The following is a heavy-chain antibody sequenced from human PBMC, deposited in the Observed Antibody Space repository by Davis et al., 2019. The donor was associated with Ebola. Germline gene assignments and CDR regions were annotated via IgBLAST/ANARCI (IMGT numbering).Heavy chain of an antibody. CDR3: AKKTHFDD. CDR2: ISSDSDYI. Sequence: GESLKISCAASGFTFSTYSMSWVRQAPGKGLEWVSSISSDSDYIYYADSAKGRFTISRDNSKNTLYLQMNSLRAEDTAVYYCAKKTHFDDWGQGTLVTVSS. V-gene: IGHV3-21*01. J-gene: IGHJ4*02. CDR1: GFTFSTYS.